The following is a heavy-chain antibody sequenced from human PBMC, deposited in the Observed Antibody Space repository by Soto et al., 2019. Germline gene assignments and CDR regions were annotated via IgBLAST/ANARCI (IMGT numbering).Heavy chain of an antibody. CDR2: INHSGST. J-gene: IGHJ6*03. CDR1: GGSFSGYY. Sequence: SETLSLTCAVYGGSFSGYYWSWIRQPPGKGLEWIGEINHSGSTNYNPSLKSRVTISVDTSKNQFSLKLSSVTAADTAVYYCAGGHPNILTGYYKDLRVSHYYMDVWGKGTTVTVSS. CDR3: AGGHPNILTGYYKDLRVSHYYMDV. D-gene: IGHD3-9*01. V-gene: IGHV4-34*01.